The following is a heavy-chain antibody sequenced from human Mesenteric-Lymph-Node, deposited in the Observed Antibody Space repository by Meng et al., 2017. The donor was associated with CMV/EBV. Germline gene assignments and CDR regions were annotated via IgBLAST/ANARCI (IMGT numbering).Heavy chain of an antibody. CDR2: IYHSGST. J-gene: IGHJ6*02. CDR1: GASISFHY. D-gene: IGHD6-19*01. CDR3: ARVGIAVAGDYYGMDV. Sequence: SQTLSLTCTVSGASISFHYWSWIRQTPGKGLEWIAYIYHSGSTNYNPSLKSRVTMSVDKFKNQFSLKLYSVTAADTAVYYCARVGIAVAGDYYGMDVWGQGTTVTVSS. V-gene: IGHV4-59*11.